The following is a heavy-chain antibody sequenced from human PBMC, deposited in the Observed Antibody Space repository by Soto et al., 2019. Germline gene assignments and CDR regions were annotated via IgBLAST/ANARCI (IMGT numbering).Heavy chain of an antibody. D-gene: IGHD3-22*01. CDR1: GGSISGHY. Sequence: SETLSLTCSVSGGSISGHYWTWIRQSPGKGLEWIGYIFYSESTNYNPSLKSRVTMSVDTSENQFSLKMSSVTAADTAVYYGARVGSSGGSPDYWGRGALVTVST. CDR2: IFYSEST. J-gene: IGHJ4*02. V-gene: IGHV4-59*11. CDR3: ARVGSSGGSPDY.